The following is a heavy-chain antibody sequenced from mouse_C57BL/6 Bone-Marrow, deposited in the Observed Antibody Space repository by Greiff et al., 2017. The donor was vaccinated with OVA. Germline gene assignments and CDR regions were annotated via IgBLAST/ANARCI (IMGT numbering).Heavy chain of an antibody. V-gene: IGHV1-64*01. Sequence: VQLQQSGAELVKPGASVKLSCKASGYTFTSYWMHWVKQRPGQGLEWIGMIHPNSGSTKYNEKFKSKATLTVDKSSSTAYMQLSSLTSEDSAVYYCARVGIYYDPMDYWGQGTSVTVSS. J-gene: IGHJ4*01. CDR3: ARVGIYYDPMDY. CDR1: GYTFTSYW. D-gene: IGHD2-4*01. CDR2: IHPNSGST.